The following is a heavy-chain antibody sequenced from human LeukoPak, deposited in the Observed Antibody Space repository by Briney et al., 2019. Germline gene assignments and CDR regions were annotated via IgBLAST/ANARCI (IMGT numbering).Heavy chain of an antibody. CDR2: IYYSGTT. J-gene: IGHJ6*02. V-gene: IGHV4-59*01. CDR1: GGSISNYY. D-gene: IGHD4-17*01. Sequence: SETLSLTCTVSGGSISNYYWSWIRQSPGKGLEWIGYIYYSGTTNSNPSLKSRVTISVDTSKNQFSLQLRSVTAADTAVYYCAREDPQTTVPEGMDVWGQGTTVTVSS. CDR3: AREDPQTTVPEGMDV.